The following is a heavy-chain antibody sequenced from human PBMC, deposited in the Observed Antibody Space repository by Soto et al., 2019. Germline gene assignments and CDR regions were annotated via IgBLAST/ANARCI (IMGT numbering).Heavy chain of an antibody. CDR1: GGSISSYY. CDR2: IDWDDDK. CDR3: ERIILGDRSSEAFDI. J-gene: IGHJ3*02. V-gene: IGHV2-70*18. D-gene: IGHD6-6*01. Sequence: TLSLTCTVSGGSISSYYWSWIRQPPGKALEWLALIDWDDDKYYSTSLKTRLTISKDTSKNQVVLTMTNMDPVDTATYYCERIILGDRSSEAFDIWGQGTMVTVSS.